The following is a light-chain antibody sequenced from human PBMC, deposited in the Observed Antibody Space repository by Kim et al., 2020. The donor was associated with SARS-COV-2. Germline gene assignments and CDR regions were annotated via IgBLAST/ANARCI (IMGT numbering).Light chain of an antibody. Sequence: SYELIQPPSVSVAPGKTARVSCGGNSIGSKSVHWYQQKSGQAPVLVMYHDSDRPSGIPERFSGSNSGNTATLTISRVEAGDEADYYCQVWDSSSDHRVVFGGGTKLTVL. CDR1: SIGSKS. J-gene: IGLJ2*01. V-gene: IGLV3-21*04. CDR2: HDS. CDR3: QVWDSSSDHRVV.